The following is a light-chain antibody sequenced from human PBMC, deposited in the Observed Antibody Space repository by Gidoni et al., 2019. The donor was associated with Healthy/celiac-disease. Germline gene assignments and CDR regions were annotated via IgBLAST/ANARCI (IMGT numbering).Light chain of an antibody. CDR3: QQYNSYLYT. J-gene: IGKJ2*01. CDR2: KAS. CDR1: HSISSW. Sequence: DIQITQSPSTLSASVGDRVTITCRASHSISSWLAWYQQKPGKAPKLLIYKASSLESGVPSRFSGSGSGTEFTLTISSLQPDDFATYYCQQYNSYLYTFGQGTKLEIK. V-gene: IGKV1-5*03.